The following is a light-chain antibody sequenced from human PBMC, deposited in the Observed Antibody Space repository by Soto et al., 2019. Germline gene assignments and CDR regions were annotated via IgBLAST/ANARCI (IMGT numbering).Light chain of an antibody. V-gene: IGLV2-8*01. CDR3: CSFAGSINYV. CDR2: EVS. J-gene: IGLJ1*01. CDR1: SSDVGGYNY. Sequence: QSALTQPPSASGSPGQSVTISCIGTSSDVGGYNYVSWYQQHPGKAPKLMIYEVSKRPSGVPDRFSGSKSGNTAALTVSGLQDEDEADYYCCSFAGSINYVFGAGTKVTVL.